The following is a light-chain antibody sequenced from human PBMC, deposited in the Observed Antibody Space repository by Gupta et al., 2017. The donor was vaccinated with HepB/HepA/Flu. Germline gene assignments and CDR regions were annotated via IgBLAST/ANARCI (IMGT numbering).Light chain of an antibody. CDR3: QQYENLPIT. CDR1: QDISNY. V-gene: IGKV1-33*01. CDR2: DAS. J-gene: IGKJ5*01. Sequence: DIQMTQSPSSLSASVGDRVTITCQASQDISNYVNWYQQKPGKAPKRLIYDASNLKTGVPSRFSGSGSGTDFSFTISSLQPEDIATYYCQQYENLPITFGQGTRLEIK.